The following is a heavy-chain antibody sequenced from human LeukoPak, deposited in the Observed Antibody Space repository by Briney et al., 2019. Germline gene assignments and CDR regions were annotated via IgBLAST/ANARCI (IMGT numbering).Heavy chain of an antibody. D-gene: IGHD2-15*01. CDR1: GFTFSSYS. Sequence: GGSLRLSCAASGFTFSSYSMNWVRQAPGKGLEWVSSISSSSSYIYYADSVKGRFTISRDNAKNSLYLQRNSLRAEDTAVYYCASRYCSGGSCYSYFDYWGQGTLVTVSA. CDR3: ASRYCSGGSCYSYFDY. V-gene: IGHV3-21*01. J-gene: IGHJ4*02. CDR2: ISSSSSYI.